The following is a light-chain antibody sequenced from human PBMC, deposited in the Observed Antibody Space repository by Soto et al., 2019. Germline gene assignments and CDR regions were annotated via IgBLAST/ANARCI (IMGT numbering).Light chain of an antibody. V-gene: IGKV1-12*01. Sequence: DIQLTQSPSSVSASVGDSATITCRASQGVSDWVAWYQXKQGEAXKXLIYGSSSLLSGVPSRFSGTRSGTDCTITISSLQPEDGATYDGQQANSYPRTFGQGTKVDIK. CDR1: QGVSDW. CDR2: GSS. J-gene: IGKJ1*01. CDR3: QQANSYPRT.